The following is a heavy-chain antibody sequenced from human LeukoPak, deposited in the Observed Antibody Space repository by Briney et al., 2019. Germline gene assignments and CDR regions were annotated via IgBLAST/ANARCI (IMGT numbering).Heavy chain of an antibody. V-gene: IGHV4-59*02. J-gene: IGHJ4*02. CDR1: GGSVSNYY. Sequence: SETLSLTCTVSGGSVSNYYWTWIRQPPGKGLEWIGYIYYSGSTNYNPSLMSRVTISLDTSKNQFSLKMSSVTAADTAVYYCARGTIGDPFDYWGQGTLVTVSS. CDR3: ARGTIGDPFDY. D-gene: IGHD4-17*01. CDR2: IYYSGST.